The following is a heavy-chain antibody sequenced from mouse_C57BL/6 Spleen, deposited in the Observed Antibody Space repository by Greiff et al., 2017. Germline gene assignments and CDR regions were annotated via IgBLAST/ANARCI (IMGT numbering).Heavy chain of an antibody. CDR2: ISDGGSYT. Sequence: EVKVVESGGGLVKPGGSLKLSCAASGFTFSSYAMSWVRQTPEKRLEWVATISDGGSYTYYPDNVKGRFTISRDNAKNNLYLQMSHLKSEDTAMYYCAREGGDYYYYAMDYWGQGTSGTVSS. CDR3: AREGGDYYYYAMDY. CDR1: GFTFSSYA. V-gene: IGHV5-4*01. J-gene: IGHJ4*01. D-gene: IGHD1-1*01.